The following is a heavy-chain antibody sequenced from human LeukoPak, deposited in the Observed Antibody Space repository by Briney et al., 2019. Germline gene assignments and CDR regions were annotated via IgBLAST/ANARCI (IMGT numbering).Heavy chain of an antibody. V-gene: IGHV7-4-1*02. CDR2: INTNTGNP. CDR3: ARDIGYSYVLIYYYYGMDV. CDR1: GYTFTGYY. Sequence: EASVKVSCKASGYTFTGYYLHWVRQAPGQGLEWMGWINTNTGNPTYAQGFTGRFVFSLDTSVSTAYLQISSLKAEDTAVYYCARDIGYSYVLIYYYYGMDVWGQGTTVTVSS. J-gene: IGHJ6*02. D-gene: IGHD5-18*01.